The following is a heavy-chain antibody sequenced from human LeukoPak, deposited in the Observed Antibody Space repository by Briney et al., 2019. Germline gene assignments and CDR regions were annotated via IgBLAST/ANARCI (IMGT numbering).Heavy chain of an antibody. Sequence: SETLSLTCTVSGGSIISSDYYWGWIRQPPGKGLEWIGSIYYSGSTFYNPSLKTRVTISVDTSKNQFSLQLTSVTAADTAVYYCARRYNYGADYWGQGTLVTVSS. CDR1: GGSIISSDYY. CDR2: IYYSGST. J-gene: IGHJ4*02. CDR3: ARRYNYGADY. V-gene: IGHV4-39*01. D-gene: IGHD5-18*01.